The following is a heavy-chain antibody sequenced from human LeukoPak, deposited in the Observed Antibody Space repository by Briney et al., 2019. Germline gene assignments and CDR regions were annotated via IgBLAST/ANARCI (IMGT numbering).Heavy chain of an antibody. J-gene: IGHJ4*02. D-gene: IGHD6-19*01. V-gene: IGHV1-8*01. CDR1: GSTFSSCD. Sequence: ASVKVSCKASGSTFSSCDINWVRQATGQGLEWMGWMNPNSGNTGYAQKFQGRVTMTRDTSISTAYMELTSLRSEDTAVYYCISDWLLFDSWGQGTLVTVSS. CDR2: MNPNSGNT. CDR3: ISDWLLFDS.